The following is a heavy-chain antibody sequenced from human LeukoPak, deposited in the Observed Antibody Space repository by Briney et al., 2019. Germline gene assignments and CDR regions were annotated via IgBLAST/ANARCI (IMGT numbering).Heavy chain of an antibody. J-gene: IGHJ4*02. D-gene: IGHD4-17*01. V-gene: IGHV3-33*08. CDR3: ARGDDYGDS. CDR1: GFTFSSYG. CDR2: IWYDGSNK. Sequence: PGGSLRLSCAASGFTFSSYGMHWVRQAPGEGLEWVAVIWYDGSNKYYADSVKGRFTISRDNSKNTLYLQMNSLRAEDTAVYYCARGDDYGDSWGQGTLVTVSS.